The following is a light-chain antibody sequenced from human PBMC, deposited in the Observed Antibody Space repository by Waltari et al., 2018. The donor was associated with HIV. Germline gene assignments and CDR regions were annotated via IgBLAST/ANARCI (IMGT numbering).Light chain of an antibody. J-gene: IGLJ2*01. V-gene: IGLV2-23*02. CDR1: SSDVWSYNL. CDR2: EVS. Sequence: QSALTQPASVSGSPGQSITISCTGTSSDVWSYNLVSWSQQHPGKAPKLIIYEVSKRPSGVSNRLSGSKSGSTASLTISGLQPEDEADYCCCSYASTTDTYVVFGGGTKLTVL. CDR3: CSYASTTDTYVV.